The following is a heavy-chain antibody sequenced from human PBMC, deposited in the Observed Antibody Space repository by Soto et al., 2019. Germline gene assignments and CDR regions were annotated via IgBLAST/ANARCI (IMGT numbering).Heavy chain of an antibody. CDR3: AKSSKGQYYFDY. CDR2: ISGSGGST. J-gene: IGHJ4*02. D-gene: IGHD4-4*01. CDR1: GFTFSSYA. Sequence: GGSLRLSCAASGFTFSSYAMSWVRQAPGKGLEWVSAISGSGGSTYYADSVKVRFTISRDNSKNTLYLQMNSLRAEDTAVYYCAKSSKGQYYFDYWGQGTLVTVSS. V-gene: IGHV3-23*01.